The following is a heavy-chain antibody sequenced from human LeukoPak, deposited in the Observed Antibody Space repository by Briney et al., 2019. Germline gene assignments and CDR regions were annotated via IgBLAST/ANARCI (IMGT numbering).Heavy chain of an antibody. J-gene: IGHJ3*02. V-gene: IGHV4-39*01. CDR2: VYYTGSS. D-gene: IGHD3-9*01. CDR1: GGSVGTSSYY. CDR3: ARHFADILTTNDAFDI. Sequence: PSETLSLTCNVSGGSVGTSSYYWGWIRQPPGKGLEWIGSVYYTGSSYYSPSLTSRVTISINTPKNQFSLKLTSVTAADTASYYCARHFADILTTNDAFDIWGQGTMVTVSS.